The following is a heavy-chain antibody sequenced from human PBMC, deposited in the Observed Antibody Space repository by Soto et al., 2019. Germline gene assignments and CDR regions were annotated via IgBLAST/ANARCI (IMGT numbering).Heavy chain of an antibody. J-gene: IGHJ4*02. CDR3: ARGGVVVAFDY. Sequence: QVQLQESGPGLVKPSQTLSLTCTVSGGSISSGGYYWSWIRQHPGKGLEWIGYIYYSGSTYYNPSLQSRVTRSGDTSKNQSALKLSSVTAADTAVYYCARGGVVVAFDYWCQGTLFTVSS. CDR1: GGSISSGGYY. D-gene: IGHD2-15*01. V-gene: IGHV4-31*03. CDR2: IYYSGST.